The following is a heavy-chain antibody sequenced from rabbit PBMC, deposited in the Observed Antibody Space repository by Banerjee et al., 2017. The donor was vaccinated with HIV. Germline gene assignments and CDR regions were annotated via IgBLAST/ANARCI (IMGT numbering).Heavy chain of an antibody. CDR3: LRDYAGYIGYGYYFNL. J-gene: IGHJ4*01. D-gene: IGHD7-1*01. CDR1: GFSFSNSYY. V-gene: IGHV1S43*01. Sequence: QQQLEESGGGLVKPGGTLTLTCKASGFSFSNSYYMCWVRQAPGKGLELIACIYTSSGGTWYASWVNGRFTISRSTSLNTVDLKMTSLTAADTATYFCLRDYAGYIGYGYYFNLWGPGTLVTVS. CDR2: IYTSSGGT.